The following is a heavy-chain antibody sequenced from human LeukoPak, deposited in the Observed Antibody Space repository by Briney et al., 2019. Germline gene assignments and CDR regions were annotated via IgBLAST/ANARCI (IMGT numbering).Heavy chain of an antibody. CDR3: ARRYYYDSSGYYYEYYFDY. CDR1: GGSIISSSYY. D-gene: IGHD3-22*01. V-gene: IGHV4-39*01. CDR2: IYYSGST. J-gene: IGHJ4*02. Sequence: SETLSLTCTVSGGSIISSSYYWGWIRQPPGKGLEWIGSIYYSGSTYYNPSLKSRVTISADTSKNQFSLKLSSVTAADTAVYYCARRYYYDSSGYYYEYYFDYWGQGTLVTVSS.